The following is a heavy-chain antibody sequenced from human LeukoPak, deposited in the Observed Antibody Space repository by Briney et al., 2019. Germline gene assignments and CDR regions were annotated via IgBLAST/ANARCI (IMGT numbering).Heavy chain of an antibody. V-gene: IGHV4-4*07. CDR3: ARDGLYSYGYSYFDY. Sequence: PSETLSLTCPVSGGSISSYHWSWIRQPAGKGLEWIGRVYTSGSTNYNPSIKSRVTMSVDTSKEQLSLKLSSVTAADTAVYYCARDGLYSYGYSYFDYWGQGTLVTVSS. CDR1: GGSISSYH. CDR2: VYTSGST. D-gene: IGHD5-18*01. J-gene: IGHJ4*02.